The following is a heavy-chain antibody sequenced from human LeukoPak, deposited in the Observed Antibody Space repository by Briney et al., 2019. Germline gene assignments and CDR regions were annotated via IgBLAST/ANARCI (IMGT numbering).Heavy chain of an antibody. Sequence: ASVKVSFKASGGTFSSYAISWVRQAPGQGLEWMGGIIPIFGTANYAQKFQGRVTITADESTSTAYMELSSLRSEDTAVYYCARAAYYYDSSAKSKGYYYYGMDVWGQGTTVTVSS. CDR1: GGTFSSYA. CDR2: IIPIFGTA. D-gene: IGHD3-22*01. J-gene: IGHJ6*02. CDR3: ARAAYYYDSSAKSKGYYYYGMDV. V-gene: IGHV1-69*13.